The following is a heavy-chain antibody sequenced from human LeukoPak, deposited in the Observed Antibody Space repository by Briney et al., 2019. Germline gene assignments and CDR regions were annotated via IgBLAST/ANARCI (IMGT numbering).Heavy chain of an antibody. CDR2: INPSGGST. V-gene: IGHV1-46*01. D-gene: IGHD6-13*01. Sequence: ASVKVSCKASGYTFTSYYMHWVRQAPGQGLEWMGIINPSGGSTSYAQKFQGRVTMTRDTSTSTVYMELSSLRSEDTAVYYCAGDTSWSSSWYWSSSFDYWGQGTLVTVSS. CDR3: AGDTSWSSSWYWSSSFDY. CDR1: GYTFTSYY. J-gene: IGHJ4*02.